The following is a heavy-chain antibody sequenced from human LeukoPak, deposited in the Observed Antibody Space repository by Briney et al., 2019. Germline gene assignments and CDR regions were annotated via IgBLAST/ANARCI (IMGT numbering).Heavy chain of an antibody. D-gene: IGHD5-24*01. V-gene: IGHV3-21*01. CDR2: LSSTAIYK. J-gene: IGHJ4*02. CDR1: GFTFSSYD. CDR3: ARIGLNRDAYNAFDY. Sequence: GGSLTLSCAAPGFTFSSYDMTWARQAPGKGLEYVSSLSSTAIYKFSAGSVKGRFTISRDNVKNSLYMQMNGLRAEDTAVYYCARIGLNRDAYNAFDYWGQGALVTVSS.